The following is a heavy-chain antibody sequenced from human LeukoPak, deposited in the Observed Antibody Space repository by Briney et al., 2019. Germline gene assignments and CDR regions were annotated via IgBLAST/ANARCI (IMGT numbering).Heavy chain of an antibody. CDR2: INHSGST. CDR3: ARGPPQWLDAFDI. V-gene: IGHV4-34*01. CDR1: GGSFSGYY. J-gene: IGHJ3*02. D-gene: IGHD6-19*01. Sequence: SETLSLTCAAYGGSFSGYYWSWIRQPPGKGLEWIGEINHSGSTNYNPSLKSRVTISVDTSKNQFSLKLSSVTAADTAVYYCARGPPQWLDAFDIWGQGTMVTVSS.